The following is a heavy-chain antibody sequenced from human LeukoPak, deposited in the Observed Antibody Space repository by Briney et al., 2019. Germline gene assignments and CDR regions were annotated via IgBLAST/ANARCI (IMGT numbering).Heavy chain of an antibody. CDR3: ARVQGSYYYGSSSYRYHWYFDL. D-gene: IGHD3-22*01. CDR2: IHYTGTT. V-gene: IGHV4-59*12. Sequence: SETLSLTCTVSGGSISHYYWSWIRQPPGKGLEWIGYIHYTGTTNYNPSLKSRVTISVDTSKNQFSLKLSSVTAADTAVYYCARVQGSYYYGSSSYRYHWYFDLWGRGTLVTVSS. CDR1: GGSISHYY. J-gene: IGHJ2*01.